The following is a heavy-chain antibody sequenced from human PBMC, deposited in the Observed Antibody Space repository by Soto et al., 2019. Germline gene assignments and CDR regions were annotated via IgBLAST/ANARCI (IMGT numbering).Heavy chain of an antibody. Sequence: EVQLLESGGGLGQPGGSLRLSCEASGFTFSSSAMSWVRQGPGKGLEWVSSISGGAVSTYYADSVKGRFTISRDNSKNTLFLQMNSLRADDTAVYYCAKGRYSTAWYDPFFDHWGQGTLVTVSS. J-gene: IGHJ4*02. CDR1: GFTFSSSA. V-gene: IGHV3-23*01. CDR3: AKGRYSTAWYDPFFDH. CDR2: ISGGAVST. D-gene: IGHD6-19*01.